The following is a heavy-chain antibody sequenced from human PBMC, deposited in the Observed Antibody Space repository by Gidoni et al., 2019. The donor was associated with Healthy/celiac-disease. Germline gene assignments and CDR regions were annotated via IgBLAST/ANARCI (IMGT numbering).Heavy chain of an antibody. CDR1: GGTFSSYA. CDR3: ARGPGWRYSYGKIDY. Sequence: QVQLVQSGAAVKKPGSSVTVSRKSSGGTFSSYAISWVRQAHGQGLAWMGRIIPILGIANYEQKFQGRVTITADKSTSTAYMELSSLRSEDTAVYYCARGPGWRYSYGKIDYWGQGTLVTVSS. J-gene: IGHJ4*02. V-gene: IGHV1-69*04. CDR2: IIPILGIA. D-gene: IGHD5-18*01.